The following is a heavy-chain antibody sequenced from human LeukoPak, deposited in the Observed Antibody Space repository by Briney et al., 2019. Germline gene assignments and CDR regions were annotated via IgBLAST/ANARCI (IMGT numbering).Heavy chain of an antibody. D-gene: IGHD6-13*01. J-gene: IGHJ4*02. CDR3: ARGGVTAAGTGCDY. CDR1: GGSFSGYY. V-gene: IGHV4-34*01. CDR2: INHSGST. Sequence: SETLSLTCAVYGGSFSGYYWSWIRQPPGKGLEWIGEINHSGSTNYNPSLKSRVTISVDTSKNQFPLKLSSVTAADTAVYYCARGGVTAAGTGCDYWGQGTLVTVSS.